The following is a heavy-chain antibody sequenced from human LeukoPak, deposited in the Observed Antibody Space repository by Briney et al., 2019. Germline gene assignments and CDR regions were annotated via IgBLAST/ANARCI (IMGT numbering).Heavy chain of an antibody. D-gene: IGHD3-10*01. V-gene: IGHV4-38-2*02. CDR1: GYSISSGYY. CDR2: IYHSGST. J-gene: IGHJ4*02. Sequence: SETLSLTCSVSGYSISSGYYWGWIRQPPGKGLQWIGSIYHSGSTYYNPSLKSRITVSVDTSKNQFSLKLSSVTAADTAVYYYARTRYYYNSRSYGAPYYFDYWGQGTLVTVSS. CDR3: ARTRYYYNSRSYGAPYYFDY.